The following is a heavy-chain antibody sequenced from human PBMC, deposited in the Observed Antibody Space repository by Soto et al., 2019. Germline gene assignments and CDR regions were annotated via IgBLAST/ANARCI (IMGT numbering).Heavy chain of an antibody. Sequence: EVQLLDSGGGLVQPGGSLRLSCAASGFTFNNYAMTWVRQAPGKGLEWGSAISGGGDTTSYADSVKGRFTGSRDGSKNTLYLQMSSLRAEDTALYYCAKGRGGSGSLTPRVDFWGQGTLVTVSS. CDR1: GFTFNNYA. V-gene: IGHV3-23*01. CDR3: AKGRGGSGSLTPRVDF. J-gene: IGHJ4*02. CDR2: ISGGGDTT. D-gene: IGHD3-10*01.